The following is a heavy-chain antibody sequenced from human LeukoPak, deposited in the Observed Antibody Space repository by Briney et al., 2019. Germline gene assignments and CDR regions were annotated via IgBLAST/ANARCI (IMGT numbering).Heavy chain of an antibody. CDR1: GGSISSGGYY. CDR2: IYYSGST. D-gene: IGHD3-10*01. J-gene: IGHJ4*02. V-gene: IGHV4-31*03. CDR3: AASPMVRGVPDY. Sequence: PSETLSLTCTVSGGSISSGGYYWSWIRQHPGKGLEWIGYIYYSGSTYYNPSLKSRVTISVDTSKNQFSLKLSSVTAADTAVYYCAASPMVRGVPDYWSQGTLVTVSS.